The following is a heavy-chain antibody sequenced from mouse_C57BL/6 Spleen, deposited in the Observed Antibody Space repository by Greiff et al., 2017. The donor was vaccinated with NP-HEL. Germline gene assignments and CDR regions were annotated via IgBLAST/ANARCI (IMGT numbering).Heavy chain of an antibody. CDR3: ARILRDYFDY. J-gene: IGHJ2*01. CDR1: GYTFTSYW. D-gene: IGHD1-1*01. V-gene: IGHV1-69*01. Sequence: QVQLKQPGAELVMPGASVKLSCKASGYTFTSYWMHWVKQRPGQGLEWIGEIDPSASYTNYNQKFKGKSTLTVDKSSSTAYMQLSSLTSEDSAVYYSARILRDYFDYWGQGTTLTVSS. CDR2: IDPSASYT.